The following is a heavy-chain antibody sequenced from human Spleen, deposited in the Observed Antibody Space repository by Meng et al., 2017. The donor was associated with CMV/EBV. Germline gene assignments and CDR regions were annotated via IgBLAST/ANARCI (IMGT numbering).Heavy chain of an antibody. CDR1: GGSISSGDYY. CDR2: IYYRGRT. CDR3: ARGGKELDNWFDP. V-gene: IGHV4-30-4*08. Sequence: VSGGSISSGDYYWSWIRQPPGKGLEWIGYIYYRGRTYYNPSLKSRVTISVDTSKNQFSLKLSSVTAADTAVYYCARGGKELDNWFDPWGQGTLVTVSS. J-gene: IGHJ5*02. D-gene: IGHD1-7*01.